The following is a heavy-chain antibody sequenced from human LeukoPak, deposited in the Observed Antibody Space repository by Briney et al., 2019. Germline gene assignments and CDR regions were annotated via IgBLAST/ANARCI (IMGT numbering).Heavy chain of an antibody. J-gene: IGHJ5*02. V-gene: IGHV3-30*18. CDR1: GVTLSPYG. CDR3: AKEGTPQVSTWYDL. CDR2: ISYEGGTR. Sequence: TGGSLRLSCAASGVTLSPYGMHWVGQAPGKGLEWVAVISYEGGTRHYADSVKGRFIISRDNPRNTLYLQMNILRTEDTAVYYCAKEGTPQVSTWYDLWGQGTQVIVSS. D-gene: IGHD3-10*01.